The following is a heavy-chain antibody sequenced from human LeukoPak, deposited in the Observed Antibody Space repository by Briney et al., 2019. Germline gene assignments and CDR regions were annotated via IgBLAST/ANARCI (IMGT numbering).Heavy chain of an antibody. CDR3: AKAGPGGGLIVKVYYFDY. CDR1: GFTFSTYN. D-gene: IGHD3-16*02. V-gene: IGHV3-21*01. J-gene: IGHJ4*02. Sequence: AGSLSLSCAASGFTFSTYNMNWVRQAPGKGPEWVSYISSSSTYISYADSVKGRFTISRDNAKNSLYLQMSSLRAEDTAVYYCAKAGPGGGLIVKVYYFDYWGQGTLVTVSS. CDR2: ISSSSTYI.